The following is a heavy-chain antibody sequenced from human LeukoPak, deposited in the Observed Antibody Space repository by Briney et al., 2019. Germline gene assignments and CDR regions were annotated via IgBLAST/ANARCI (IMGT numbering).Heavy chain of an antibody. CDR3: ARAHYYYYMDV. CDR1: GFTVSSNY. V-gene: IGHV3-66*02. Sequence: GGSLRLSCAASGFTVSSNYMSWVRQAPGKGLEWVLVIYSGGSTYYADSVKGRFTISRDNSKNTLYLQMNSLRAEDTAVYYCARAHYYYYMDVWGKGTTVTVSS. J-gene: IGHJ6*03. CDR2: IYSGGST.